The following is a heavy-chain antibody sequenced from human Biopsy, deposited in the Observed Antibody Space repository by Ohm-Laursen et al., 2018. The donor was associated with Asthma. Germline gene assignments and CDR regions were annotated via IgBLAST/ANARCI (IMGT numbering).Heavy chain of an antibody. D-gene: IGHD3-10*01. J-gene: IGHJ6*02. CDR3: ARDMGAGPNQPPSGSGSSHLYGMDV. CDR2: VKGDGRRT. V-gene: IGHV3-74*01. CDR1: GLTFSDYW. Sequence: GSLRLSCSASGLTFSDYWMHWVRQAPGKGLEWVSRVKGDGRRTSYADSVKGRFTISRGNAKNTLYLQMNSLRVEDTAVYYCARDMGAGPNQPPSGSGSSHLYGMDVWGQGTTVTVSS.